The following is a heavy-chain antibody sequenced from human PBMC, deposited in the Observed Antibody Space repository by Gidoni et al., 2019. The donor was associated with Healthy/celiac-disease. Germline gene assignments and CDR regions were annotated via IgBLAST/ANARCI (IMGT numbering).Heavy chain of an antibody. CDR1: GFTFSSYA. D-gene: IGHD3-3*01. CDR2: ISGSGGST. CDR3: AKDNTYYDFWSGYYNDYYYGMDV. Sequence: EVQLLESGGGLVQPGGSLRLSCAASGFTFSSYAMSWVRQAPGKGLGWVSAISGSGGSTYYAESVKGRFTISRDNSKNTLYLQMNSLRAEDTAVYYCAKDNTYYDFWSGYYNDYYYGMDVWGQGTTVTVSS. J-gene: IGHJ6*02. V-gene: IGHV3-23*01.